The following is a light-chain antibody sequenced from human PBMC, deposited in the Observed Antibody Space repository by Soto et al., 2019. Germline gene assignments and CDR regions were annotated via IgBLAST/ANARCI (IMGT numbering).Light chain of an antibody. J-gene: IGKJ5*01. CDR3: QQFDNRPPVT. Sequence: EIVMTQSPATLSVSPGERATLSCRASQSVNSNLAWYQQKPGQAPTLLIYDASTRATGIPVRFNGSGSGTEFTLTISNLQSEDFAVYYCQQFDNRPPVTFGQGTRLEIK. CDR2: DAS. CDR1: QSVNSN. V-gene: IGKV3-15*01.